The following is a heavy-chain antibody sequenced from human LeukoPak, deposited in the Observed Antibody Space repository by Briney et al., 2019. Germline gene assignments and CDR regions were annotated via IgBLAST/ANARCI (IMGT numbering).Heavy chain of an antibody. D-gene: IGHD5-12*01. CDR2: IYPGDSDT. CDR1: GYSFTSYW. Sequence: GESLKISCKGSGYSFTSYWIGWVRQMPGKGLEWMGIIYPGDSDTRYSPSFQGQVTISADKSISTAYLQWSSLKASDTAVYYCARSGVATIKGPVIGYWGQGTLVTVSS. CDR3: ARSGVATIKGPVIGY. V-gene: IGHV5-51*01. J-gene: IGHJ4*02.